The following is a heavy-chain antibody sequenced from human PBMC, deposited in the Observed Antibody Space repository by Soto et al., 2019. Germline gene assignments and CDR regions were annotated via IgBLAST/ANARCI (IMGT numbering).Heavy chain of an antibody. V-gene: IGHV4-30-2*01. J-gene: IGHJ4*02. Sequence: WSWIRQPPGKGLEWIGYIYHSGSTYYNPSLKSRVTISVDRSKNQFSLKLSSVTAADTAVYYCARGPASGLLLFLDWGQGTLVTVSS. D-gene: IGHD3-3*01. CDR2: IYHSGST. CDR3: ARGPASGLLLFLD.